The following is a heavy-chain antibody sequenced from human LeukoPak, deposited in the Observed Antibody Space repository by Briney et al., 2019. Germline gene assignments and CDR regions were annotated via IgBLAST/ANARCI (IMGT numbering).Heavy chain of an antibody. Sequence: SETLSLTCTISGGSISSHYWSWIRQPPGKGLEWMGYIYYSGDTNYNPSLVSRVTISVDTSKNQFSLKLSSVTAADTALYYCARTYVDYFYYMDVWGKGTTVTVSS. D-gene: IGHD2-15*01. CDR2: IYYSGDT. CDR3: ARTYVDYFYYMDV. V-gene: IGHV4-59*11. CDR1: GGSISSHY. J-gene: IGHJ6*03.